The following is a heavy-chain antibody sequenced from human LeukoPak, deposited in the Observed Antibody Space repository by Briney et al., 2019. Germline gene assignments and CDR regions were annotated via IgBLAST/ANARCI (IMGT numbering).Heavy chain of an antibody. CDR1: GLTFINFG. CDR2: ISGSAVIT. J-gene: IGHJ4*02. V-gene: IGHV3-23*01. CDR3: AKSFGPVIAAAGTGAD. Sequence: GGSLRLSCAASGLTFINFGMTWVRQAPGKGLEWVSAISGSAVITFYADSAKGRFTISRDNSKNTLYLQMNSLRAEDTAIYYCAKSFGPVIAAAGTGADWGQGTLVTVSS. D-gene: IGHD6-13*01.